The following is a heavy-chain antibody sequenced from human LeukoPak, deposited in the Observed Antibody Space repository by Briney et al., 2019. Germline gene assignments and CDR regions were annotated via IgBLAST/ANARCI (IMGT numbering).Heavy chain of an antibody. CDR3: ARGLRLGILTFFDY. V-gene: IGHV3-66*01. Sequence: GGSLRLSCAASGFTVSSNYMSWVRQAPGKGLEWVSVIYSGGSTYYADSVKGRFTISRDNSKNTLYLQMNSLRAEDTAVYYCARGLRLGILTFFDYWGQGTLVTVSS. J-gene: IGHJ4*02. CDR2: IYSGGST. CDR1: GFTVSSNY. D-gene: IGHD7-27*01.